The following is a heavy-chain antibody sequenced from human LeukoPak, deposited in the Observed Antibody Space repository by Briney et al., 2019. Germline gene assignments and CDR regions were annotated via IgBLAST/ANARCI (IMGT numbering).Heavy chain of an antibody. CDR2: IYYSGST. CDR1: GDSISNYY. J-gene: IGHJ6*02. D-gene: IGHD3-9*01. V-gene: IGHV4-59*01. CDR3: ARSALTGYYIDYYYYGMDV. Sequence: SETLSLTCAVSGDSISNYYWSWLRQPPGKGLEWIGYIYYSGSTNYNPSLKSRVTISVDTSKNQFSLKLSSVTAADTAVYYCARSALTGYYIDYYYYGMDVWGQGTTVTVSS.